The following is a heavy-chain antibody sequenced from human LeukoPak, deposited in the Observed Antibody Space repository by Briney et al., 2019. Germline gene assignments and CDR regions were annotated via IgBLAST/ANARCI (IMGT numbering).Heavy chain of an antibody. CDR1: GGTFSSYA. D-gene: IGHD6-19*01. J-gene: IGHJ6*02. CDR3: ATPSGRWLVPWARGMDV. CDR2: IIPIFGTA. Sequence: EASVKVSCEASGGTFSSYAISWVRQAPGQGLEWMGGIIPIFGTANYAQKFQGRVTITADESTSTAYMELSSLRSEDTAVYYCATPSGRWLVPWARGMDVWGQGTTVTVSS. V-gene: IGHV1-69*13.